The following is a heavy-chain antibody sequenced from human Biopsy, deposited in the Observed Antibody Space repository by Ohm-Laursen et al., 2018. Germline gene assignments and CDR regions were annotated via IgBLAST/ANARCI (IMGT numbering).Heavy chain of an antibody. Sequence: SSVKVSCKVPGGTFINYGVNWVRQAHGQGLEWLGGNIPILGTGNYAQKFQDRVTVAADTSTSTATMELRSLRSDDTAVYYCATKLTGYFHHWGQGTLVIVSS. CDR3: ATKLTGYFHH. CDR1: GGTFINYG. V-gene: IGHV1-69*06. J-gene: IGHJ1*01. CDR2: NIPILGTG. D-gene: IGHD3-9*01.